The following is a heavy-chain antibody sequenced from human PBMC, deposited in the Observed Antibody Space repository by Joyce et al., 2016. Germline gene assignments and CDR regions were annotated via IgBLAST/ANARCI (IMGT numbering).Heavy chain of an antibody. CDR2: ISRSSNTI. Sequence: EVQLVESGGGLVQPGGSLRLSCAASGFTFNTYSMNWVLQAPGKGLEWVSYISRSSNTIYYVDSVKGRFTISRDNAKNSLYLQMNSLRAEDTAVYFCARATSYYFYYYMDVWGKGTTVTVSS. CDR3: ARATSYYFYYYMDV. V-gene: IGHV3-48*01. J-gene: IGHJ6*03. CDR1: GFTFNTYS.